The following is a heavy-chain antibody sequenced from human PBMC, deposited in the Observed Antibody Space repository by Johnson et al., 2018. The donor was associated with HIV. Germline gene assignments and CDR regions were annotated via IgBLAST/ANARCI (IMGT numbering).Heavy chain of an antibody. Sequence: QVQLVESGGGLVKPGGSLRLSCAASGFTFNDYYMSWIRQAPGNGLEWVSYISSSGSTRYYADSVKGRFTISRDSAKNSLYLQMNSLRAEDTAVYYCARDQITAVGNDAFDIWGQGTMVTVSS. CDR3: ARDQITAVGNDAFDI. CDR2: ISSSGSTR. D-gene: IGHD6-13*01. V-gene: IGHV3-11*04. CDR1: GFTFNDYY. J-gene: IGHJ3*02.